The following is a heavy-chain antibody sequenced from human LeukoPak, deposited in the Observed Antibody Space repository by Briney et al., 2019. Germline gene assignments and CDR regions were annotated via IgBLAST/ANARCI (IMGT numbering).Heavy chain of an antibody. J-gene: IGHJ4*02. D-gene: IGHD1-26*01. Sequence: GGSLRLSCAASGFRFSDYYMSWFRQAPGKGLEWVSYITRSGHTIYYADSLKGRFTISRDNAKNSLYLQMNSLRAEDTAVYYCAKDGVGATIFDYWGQGTLVTVSS. CDR2: ITRSGHTI. CDR1: GFRFSDYY. V-gene: IGHV3-11*04. CDR3: AKDGVGATIFDY.